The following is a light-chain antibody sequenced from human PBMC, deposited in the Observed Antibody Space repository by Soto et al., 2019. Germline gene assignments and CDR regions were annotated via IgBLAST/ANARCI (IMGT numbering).Light chain of an antibody. Sequence: EIVMTQSPATLSVSPGERATLSCRASQSVSSNLAWYQQKPGQAPRLLIYGASTRATGIPARFSGSGSGTEFTLNTSSLQSEDFALYYCQQYNNWPPYTFGQGTKLEIK. V-gene: IGKV3-15*01. CDR2: GAS. CDR3: QQYNNWPPYT. CDR1: QSVSSN. J-gene: IGKJ2*01.